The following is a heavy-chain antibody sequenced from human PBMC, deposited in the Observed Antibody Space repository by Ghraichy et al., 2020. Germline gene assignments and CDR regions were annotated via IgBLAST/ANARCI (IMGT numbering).Heavy chain of an antibody. J-gene: IGHJ4*02. Sequence: SETLSLTCAVYGGSFSGYYWSWIRQPPGKGLEWIGEIKHSGSTYDNPSLKTRVNISVDTSKNQFSLTQSSVTAADTAVYYWARAQLPARPIHHYYGSGSYDYYFDYWGQGTLVTVSS. D-gene: IGHD3-10*01. V-gene: IGHV4-34*01. CDR2: IKHSGST. CDR3: ARAQLPARPIHHYYGSGSYDYYFDY. CDR1: GGSFSGYY.